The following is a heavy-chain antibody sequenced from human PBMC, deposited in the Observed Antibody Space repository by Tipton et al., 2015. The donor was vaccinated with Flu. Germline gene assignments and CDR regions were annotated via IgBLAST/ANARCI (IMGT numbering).Heavy chain of an antibody. Sequence: TLSLTCTVSGGSISSYYWSWIRQPPGKGLEWIGYIYYSGSTNYNPSLKSRVTISVDTSKNHFSLKLSSVTAADTAVYYCARSYCSSTSCYYYYYMDVWGKGTTVTVSS. D-gene: IGHD2-2*01. V-gene: IGHV4-59*01. CDR3: ARSYCSSTSCYYYYYMDV. J-gene: IGHJ6*03. CDR2: IYYSGST. CDR1: GGSISSYY.